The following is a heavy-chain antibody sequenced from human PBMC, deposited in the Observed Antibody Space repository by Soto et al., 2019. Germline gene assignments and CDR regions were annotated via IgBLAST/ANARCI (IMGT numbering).Heavy chain of an antibody. CDR3: ARHYYGSGSFYVMDV. V-gene: IGHV4-30-2*03. D-gene: IGHD3-10*01. CDR1: GGSISSGGYS. CDR2: IYHSGST. Sequence: SETLSLTCAVSGGSISSGGYSWSWIRQPPGKGLEWIGYIYHSGSTYYNPSLKSRVTISVDTSKNQFSLKLSSVTAADTAVYYCARHYYGSGSFYVMDVWGQGTTVTVSS. J-gene: IGHJ6*02.